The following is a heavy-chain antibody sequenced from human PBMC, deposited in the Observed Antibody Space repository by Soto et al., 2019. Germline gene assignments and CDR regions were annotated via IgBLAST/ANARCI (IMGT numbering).Heavy chain of an antibody. J-gene: IGHJ4*02. V-gene: IGHV3-23*01. Sequence: GGSLRLSCAASGFTFSSYAMSWVRQAPGKGLEWVSFISALGVSTFYADSVKGRFTISRDNSRNTLFLQINSLRAEDTAVYYCAKDGTSCSSASCFVANWGQGTRVTVSS. CDR3: AKDGTSCSSASCFVAN. CDR1: GFTFSSYA. CDR2: ISALGVST. D-gene: IGHD2-2*01.